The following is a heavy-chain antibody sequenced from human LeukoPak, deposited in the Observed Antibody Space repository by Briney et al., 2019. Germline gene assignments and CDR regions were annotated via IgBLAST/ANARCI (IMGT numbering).Heavy chain of an antibody. CDR1: GYTFTGYY. Sequence: ASVKVSCTASGYTFTGYYMHWVRQAPGQGLEWMGWINPNSGGTNYAQKFQGRVTMTRDTSISTAYMELSRLRSDDTAVYYCARDRAVAGPSYYYYYGMDVWGQGTTVTVSS. CDR3: ARDRAVAGPSYYYYYGMDV. CDR2: INPNSGGT. J-gene: IGHJ6*02. V-gene: IGHV1-2*02. D-gene: IGHD6-19*01.